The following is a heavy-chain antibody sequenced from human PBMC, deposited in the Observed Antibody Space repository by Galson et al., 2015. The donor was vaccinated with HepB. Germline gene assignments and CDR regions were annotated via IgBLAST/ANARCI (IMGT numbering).Heavy chain of an antibody. V-gene: IGHV3-30-3*01. J-gene: IGHJ6*03. CDR1: GFTFNNYA. CDR3: ARGARQLLHYYYYYMDV. Sequence: SLRLSCAASGFTFNNYAIHWARQAPGKGLEWVAVISYDGSNIYYGDSVKGRFTISRDNSKNTLYLQMNSLRPEDTAVYYCARGARQLLHYYYYYMDVWGKGTTVTVSS. CDR2: ISYDGSNI. D-gene: IGHD4-23*01.